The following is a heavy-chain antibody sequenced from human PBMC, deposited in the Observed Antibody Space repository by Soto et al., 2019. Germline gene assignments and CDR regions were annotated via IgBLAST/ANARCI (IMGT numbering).Heavy chain of an antibody. CDR1: GYTFTSYG. J-gene: IGHJ4*02. D-gene: IGHD6-19*01. V-gene: IGHV1-18*01. CDR2: ISAYNGNT. Sequence: GASVKVSCKASGYTFTSYGISWVRQAPGQGLEWMGWISAYNGNTNYAQKLQGRVTMTTDTSTSTAYMELRSLRSDDTAVYYCASDKEAGSSGWHNPRWSYWGQGTLVTVSS. CDR3: ASDKEAGSSGWHNPRWSY.